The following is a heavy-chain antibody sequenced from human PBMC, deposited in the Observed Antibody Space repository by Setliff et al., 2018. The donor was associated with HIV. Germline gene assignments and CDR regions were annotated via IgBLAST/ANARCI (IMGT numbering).Heavy chain of an antibody. Sequence: SETLSLTCTVSGGSITSTTYYWGWIRQPPGKGLEWIRTIHYTGNTYHNPSLKSRVTISVEASKNQISLKLTAVTAADSAVYYCAREGDGIDFWGQGTLVTVSS. D-gene: IGHD2-21*02. CDR1: GGSITSTTYY. CDR3: AREGDGIDF. J-gene: IGHJ4*02. V-gene: IGHV4-39*02. CDR2: IHYTGNT.